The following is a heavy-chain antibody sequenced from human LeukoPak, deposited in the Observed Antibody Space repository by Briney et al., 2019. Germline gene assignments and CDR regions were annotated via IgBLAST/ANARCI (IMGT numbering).Heavy chain of an antibody. CDR2: ISGSGGST. Sequence: GGSLRLSCAASGFTFSSYGMHWVRQAPGKGLEWVSAISGSGGSTYYADSVKGRFTISRDNSKNTLYLQMNSLRAEDTAVYYCAKGVSSSRRMDVNDYWGQGTLVTVSS. CDR3: AKGVSSSRRMDVNDY. CDR1: GFTFSSYG. D-gene: IGHD6-13*01. V-gene: IGHV3-23*01. J-gene: IGHJ4*02.